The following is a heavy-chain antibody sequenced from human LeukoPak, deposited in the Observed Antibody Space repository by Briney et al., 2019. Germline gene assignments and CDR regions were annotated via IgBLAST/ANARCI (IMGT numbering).Heavy chain of an antibody. CDR2: ISGSGNTT. J-gene: IGHJ4*02. V-gene: IGHV3-23*01. Sequence: TGGSLRLSCAASQFTFSNYAMSWVRQAPGKGLEWVSAISGSGNTTYFGDSVTGRFTISRDNSKNTLYLQMNSLRAEDPAVFYCACISAAGTYFDYWGQGTLVTVSS. D-gene: IGHD6-13*01. CDR1: QFTFSNYA. CDR3: ACISAAGTYFDY.